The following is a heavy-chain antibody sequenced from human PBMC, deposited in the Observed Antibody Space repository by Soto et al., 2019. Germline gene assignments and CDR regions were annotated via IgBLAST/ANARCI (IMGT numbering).Heavy chain of an antibody. J-gene: IGHJ6*02. Sequence: SETLSLTCTVSGGSISSGGYYWSWIRQHPGKGLEWIGYIYYSGSTYYNPSLKSRVTISVDTSKNQFSLKLSSVTAADTAVYYCASPSTISHPHYYGMDVWGQGTTVTVSS. V-gene: IGHV4-31*03. D-gene: IGHD3-3*01. CDR1: GGSISSGGYY. CDR3: ASPSTISHPHYYGMDV. CDR2: IYYSGST.